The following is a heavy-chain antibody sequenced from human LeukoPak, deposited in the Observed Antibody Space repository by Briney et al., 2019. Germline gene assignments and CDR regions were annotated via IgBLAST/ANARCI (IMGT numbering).Heavy chain of an antibody. Sequence: GGSLRLSCAASGFPFSSYAMSWVRQAPGKGLEWVSGISGRGDSTDYADSVKGRFTISRDNSKNMLFLQMHSLRAEDSAVYYCAKEPYVYSSYPDYWGQGTLVTVSS. CDR2: ISGRGDST. D-gene: IGHD1-26*01. V-gene: IGHV3-23*01. J-gene: IGHJ4*02. CDR3: AKEPYVYSSYPDY. CDR1: GFPFSSYA.